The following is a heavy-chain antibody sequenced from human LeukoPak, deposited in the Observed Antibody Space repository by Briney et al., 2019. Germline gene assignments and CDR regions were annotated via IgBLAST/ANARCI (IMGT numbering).Heavy chain of an antibody. Sequence: GRSLRLSCGASGFTVSNTGMSWVRQAPGKGLEWVGRIRRKSDGGTTDYAAPVKGRFTISREDSKNTLYLEMNSLNTEDTAVYYCITDKNSGWFGISDSWGQGTLVTVSS. CDR2: IRRKSDGGTT. V-gene: IGHV3-15*01. D-gene: IGHD6-19*01. CDR1: GFTVSNTG. J-gene: IGHJ4*02. CDR3: ITDKNSGWFGISDS.